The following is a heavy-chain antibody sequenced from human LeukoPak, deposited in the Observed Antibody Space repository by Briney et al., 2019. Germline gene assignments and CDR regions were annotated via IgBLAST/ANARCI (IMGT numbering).Heavy chain of an antibody. CDR2: IKQDGSEK. V-gene: IGHV3-7*03. CDR3: ARAGRWQLDAFDI. J-gene: IGHJ3*02. Sequence: GGSLRLSCGASVFTFSNYWMSWVRQAPGKGLEWVANIKQDGSEKYYVDSVKGRFTISRDNAKNSLYLQMNSLRAEDTAVYYCARAGRWQLDAFDIWGQGTMVTVSS. D-gene: IGHD2-15*01. CDR1: VFTFSNYW.